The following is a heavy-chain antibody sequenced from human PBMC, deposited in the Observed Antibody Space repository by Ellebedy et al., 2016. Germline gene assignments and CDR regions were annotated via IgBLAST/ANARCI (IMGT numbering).Heavy chain of an antibody. CDR2: IYHSGST. V-gene: IGHV4-4*02. CDR3: ARSSGWYGPDRNWYFDL. CDR1: GGSISSSNW. Sequence: SETLSLTCAVSGGSISSSNWWSWVRQPPGKGLEWIGEIYHSGSTNYNPSLKSRVTISVDKSKNQFSLKLSSVTAADTAVYYCARSSGWYGPDRNWYFDLWGRGTLVTVSS. D-gene: IGHD6-19*01. J-gene: IGHJ2*01.